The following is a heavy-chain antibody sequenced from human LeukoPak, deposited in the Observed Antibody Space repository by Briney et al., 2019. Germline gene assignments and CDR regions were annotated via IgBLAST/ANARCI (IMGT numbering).Heavy chain of an antibody. V-gene: IGHV3-48*03. D-gene: IGHD1-26*01. J-gene: IGHJ4*02. CDR1: GFTFSSYE. CDR2: ISSSGSTI. Sequence: GGSLRLSCAASGFTFSSYEMNWVRQAPGKGLEWVSYISSSGSTIYYADSVKGRFTISRDNAKNSLYLQMNSLKTEDTAVYYCTTGIRWELRPRDYWGQGTLVTVSS. CDR3: TTGIRWELRPRDY.